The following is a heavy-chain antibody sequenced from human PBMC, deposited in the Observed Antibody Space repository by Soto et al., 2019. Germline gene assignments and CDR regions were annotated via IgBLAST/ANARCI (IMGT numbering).Heavy chain of an antibody. J-gene: IGHJ6*02. V-gene: IGHV4-30-2*01. CDR3: ARGPPGPAPRWGV. CDR1: GGSISGGGYS. D-gene: IGHD3-16*01. Sequence: KTSGTLSLSCAVSGGSISGGGYSWSWIRQTPGKGLEWIGYIYPTGKTYYKPSLENRVTISIDTSKNQFSLQLTSVTAADPAVYYCARGPPGPAPRWGVWGHGTTVTVSS. CDR2: IYPTGKT.